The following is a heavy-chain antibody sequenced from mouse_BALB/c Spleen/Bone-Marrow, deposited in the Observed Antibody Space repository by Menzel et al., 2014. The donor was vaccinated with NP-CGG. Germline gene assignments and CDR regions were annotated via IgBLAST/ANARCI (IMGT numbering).Heavy chain of an antibody. CDR1: GFTFSNYW. CDR2: IRLKSNNYAT. Sequence: EVKLVESGGGLVQPGGSMKLSCVASGFTFSNYWMNWVRQSPEKGLEWVAEIRLKSNNYATHYAESVKGRFTISRDDSKSSVYLQMNNLGAEDTGIYYCTRHDYAMDYWGQGTSVTVSS. J-gene: IGHJ4*01. V-gene: IGHV6-6*02. CDR3: TRHDYAMDY.